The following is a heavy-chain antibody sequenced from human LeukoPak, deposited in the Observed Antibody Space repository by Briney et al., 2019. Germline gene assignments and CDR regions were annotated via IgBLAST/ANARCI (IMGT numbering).Heavy chain of an antibody. CDR1: GFTFSSYG. V-gene: IGHV3-33*01. Sequence: GGSPRLSCAASGFTFSSYGMHWVRQAPGKGLEWVAVIWYDGSNKYYADSVKGRFTISRDNSKNTLYLQMNSLRAEDTAVYYCARDRAHYYGSGSAQFDYWGQGTLVTVSS. CDR3: ARDRAHYYGSGSAQFDY. J-gene: IGHJ4*02. CDR2: IWYDGSNK. D-gene: IGHD3-10*01.